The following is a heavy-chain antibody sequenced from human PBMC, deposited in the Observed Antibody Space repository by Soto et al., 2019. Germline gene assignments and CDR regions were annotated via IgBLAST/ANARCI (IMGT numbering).Heavy chain of an antibody. CDR1: GGSISSYY. D-gene: IGHD6-13*01. V-gene: IGHV4-59*01. Sequence: SETLSLTCTVSGGSISSYYWSWIRQPPGKGLEWSGYIYYSGSTNYNPSLKSRVTISVDTSKHQFSLKLSSVTAADTAVYYCAREGIAAPNYYYYGMDVWGQGTTVTVSS. CDR2: IYYSGST. J-gene: IGHJ6*02. CDR3: AREGIAAPNYYYYGMDV.